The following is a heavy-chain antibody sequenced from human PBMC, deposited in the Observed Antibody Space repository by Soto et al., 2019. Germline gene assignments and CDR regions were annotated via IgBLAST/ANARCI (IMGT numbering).Heavy chain of an antibody. J-gene: IGHJ5*02. Sequence: SETLSLTCTVSGGSISSYYWSWIRQPPGKGLEWIGYIYYSGSTNYNPSLKSRVTISVDTSKNQFSLKLSSVTAADTAVYYCAGVIAAAGFGWFDLWGQGTLVTVSS. D-gene: IGHD6-13*01. V-gene: IGHV4-59*01. CDR3: AGVIAAAGFGWFDL. CDR1: GGSISSYY. CDR2: IYYSGST.